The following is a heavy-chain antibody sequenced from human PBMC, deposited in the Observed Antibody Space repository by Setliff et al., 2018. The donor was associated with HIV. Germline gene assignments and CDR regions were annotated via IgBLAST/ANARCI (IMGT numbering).Heavy chain of an antibody. Sequence: AGGSLRLSCAASGFIFGNFGLHWVRQAPGEGLEWVTFIRYDGSEKFYADSVRGRFTISRDNSKNKLYLQMNSLRIEDTAIYYCVKGDNFWTGYSTYFEFDPWGQGTLVTVSS. CDR3: VKGDNFWTGYSTYFEFDP. CDR1: GFIFGNFG. D-gene: IGHD3-3*01. V-gene: IGHV3-30*02. CDR2: IRYDGSEK. J-gene: IGHJ5*02.